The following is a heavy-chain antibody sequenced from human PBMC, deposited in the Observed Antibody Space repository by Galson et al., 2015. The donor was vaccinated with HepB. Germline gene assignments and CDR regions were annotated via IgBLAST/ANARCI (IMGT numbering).Heavy chain of an antibody. CDR2: IWYDGSNK. CDR1: GFTFSNYG. J-gene: IGHJ4*02. Sequence: SLRLSCAASGFTFSNYGMHWVRQAPGKGLEWVAVIWYDGSNKYYADSVKGRFTISRDNSKNTLYLQMNSLRAEDTAVYYCTRDIRSRYFDYWGQGTLVTVSS. V-gene: IGHV3-33*01. CDR3: TRDIRSRYFDY.